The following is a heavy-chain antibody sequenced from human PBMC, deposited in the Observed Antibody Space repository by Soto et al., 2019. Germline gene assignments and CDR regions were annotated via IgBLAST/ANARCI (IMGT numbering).Heavy chain of an antibody. D-gene: IGHD3-22*01. V-gene: IGHV4-59*01. Sequence: PSETLSLTCTVSGGSISSYYWSWIRQPPGKGLEWIGYIYYSGSTNYNPSLKSRVTISVDTSKNQFSLKLSSVTAADTAVYYWARDSGGTMIEGYFQHWGQGTLVTAPQ. CDR1: GGSISSYY. J-gene: IGHJ1*01. CDR2: IYYSGST. CDR3: ARDSGGTMIEGYFQH.